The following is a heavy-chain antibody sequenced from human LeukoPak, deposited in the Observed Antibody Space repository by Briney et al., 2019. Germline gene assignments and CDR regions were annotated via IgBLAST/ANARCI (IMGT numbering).Heavy chain of an antibody. J-gene: IGHJ4*02. V-gene: IGHV1-18*01. D-gene: IGHD6-6*01. CDR3: ARGPRVRAGAWVPIAARYFDY. CDR2: ISAYNGNT. CDR1: GYTFTSYG. Sequence: ASVKVSCKASGYTFTSYGISWVRQAPGQGLEWMGWISAYNGNTNYAQKLQGRVTMTTDTSTSTAYMELRSLRSDDTAVYYCARGPRVRAGAWVPIAARYFDYWGQGTLVTVSS.